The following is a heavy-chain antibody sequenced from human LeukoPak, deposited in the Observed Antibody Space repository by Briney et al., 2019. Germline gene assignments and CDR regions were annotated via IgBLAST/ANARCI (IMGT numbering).Heavy chain of an antibody. J-gene: IGHJ6*02. V-gene: IGHV4-59*01. CDR2: IYYSGGT. Sequence: SETLSLTCTVSGGSISSYYWSWIRQPPGKGLEWIGYIYYSGGTNYNPSLKSRVTISVDTSKNQFSLKLSSVTAADTAVYYCARDRAGTRGYYGMDVWGQGTTVTVSS. CDR1: GGSISSYY. CDR3: ARDRAGTRGYYGMDV. D-gene: IGHD1-1*01.